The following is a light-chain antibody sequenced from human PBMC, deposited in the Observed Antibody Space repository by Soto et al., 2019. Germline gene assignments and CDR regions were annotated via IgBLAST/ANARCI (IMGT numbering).Light chain of an antibody. CDR2: HAS. CDR1: QGISNT. CDR3: QQLYSYPFT. J-gene: IGKJ3*01. Sequence: DIQLTQSPSFLSASVGDRVTITCRASQGISNTFAWYQQKPGKAPSLLIYHASTLHRGVPSRFSGSQSGTEFTLTISSLQPEDFATYYCQQLYSYPFTFGPGTKVDVK. V-gene: IGKV1-9*01.